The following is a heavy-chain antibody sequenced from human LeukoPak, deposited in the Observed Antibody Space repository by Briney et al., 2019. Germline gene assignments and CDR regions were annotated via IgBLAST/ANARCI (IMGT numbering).Heavy chain of an antibody. CDR1: EFSLSTSGVG. CDR2: ISWNDEK. D-gene: IGHD2-15*01. CDR3: AHRRASGAGLDAFDI. Sequence: SGPTLVKPTQTLTLTCTFSEFSLSTSGVGVGWIRQPPGKALEWLALISWNDEKRYSPSLKSRLTITKGTSTNQVVLTMTNMDPVDTATYHCAHRRASGAGLDAFDIWGQGTMVTVSS. J-gene: IGHJ3*02. V-gene: IGHV2-5*01.